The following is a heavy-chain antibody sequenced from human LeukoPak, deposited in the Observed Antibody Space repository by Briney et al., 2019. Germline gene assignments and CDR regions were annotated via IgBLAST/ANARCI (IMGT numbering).Heavy chain of an antibody. CDR1: GFTFSSYS. J-gene: IGHJ6*02. CDR2: ISSSSSYI. Sequence: GGSLRLSCAASGFTFSSYSMNWVRQAPGKGLEWVSSISSSSSYIYYADSVKGRFTISRDNAKNSLYLQMNSLRDEDTAVYYCARDLTGKYYYGMDVWGQGTTVTVSS. CDR3: ARDLTGKYYYGMDV. V-gene: IGHV3-21*01.